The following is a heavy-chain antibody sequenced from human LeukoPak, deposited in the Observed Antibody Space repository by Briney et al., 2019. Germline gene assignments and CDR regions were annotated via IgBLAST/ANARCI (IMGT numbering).Heavy chain of an antibody. D-gene: IGHD1-26*01. CDR3: ARGGIVGAVGGFDY. CDR1: GFTFSSYA. J-gene: IGHJ4*02. CDR2: ISSSSSYI. V-gene: IGHV3-21*01. Sequence: GGSLRLSCAASGFTFSSYAMSWVRQAPGKGLEWVSSISSSSSYIYYADSVKGRFTISRDNAKNSLYLQMNSLRAEDTAVYYCARGGIVGAVGGFDYWGQGTLVTVSS.